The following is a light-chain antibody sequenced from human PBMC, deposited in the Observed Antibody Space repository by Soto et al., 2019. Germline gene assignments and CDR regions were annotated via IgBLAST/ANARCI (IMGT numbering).Light chain of an antibody. CDR2: GAS. Sequence: DIQMTQSTSFLSASVGDRVTITGRASQSIGKHLNWYQQKPGKAPKFLIYGASTLQSGVPSRFTGSGSGTDFTLTVNSLQAEDFTIYYCQQSYSSPTTFGHVRLLEI. CDR1: QSIGKH. V-gene: IGKV1-39*01. CDR3: QQSYSSPTT. J-gene: IGKJ5*01.